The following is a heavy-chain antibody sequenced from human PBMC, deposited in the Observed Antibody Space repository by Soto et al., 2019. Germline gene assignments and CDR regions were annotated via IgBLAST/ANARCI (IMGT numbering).Heavy chain of an antibody. J-gene: IGHJ3*02. V-gene: IGHV1-18*01. CDR3: ARGYYGSGSYPDDAFDI. Sequence: ASVKVSCKASGYTFTSYGISWVRQAPGQGLEWMGWISAYNGNTNYAQKLQGRVTMTTDTSTSTAYMELRSLRSDDTAVYYCARGYYGSGSYPDDAFDIWGQGTIVTVSS. CDR2: ISAYNGNT. D-gene: IGHD3-10*01. CDR1: GYTFTSYG.